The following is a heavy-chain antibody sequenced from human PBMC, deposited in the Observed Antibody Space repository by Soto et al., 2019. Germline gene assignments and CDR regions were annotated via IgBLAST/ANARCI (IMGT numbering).Heavy chain of an antibody. CDR2: FDPEDGET. J-gene: IGHJ1*01. D-gene: IGHD2-15*01. CDR3: ASVAKSAEYFQH. Sequence: ASVKVSCKVSGYTLTELSMHWVRQAPGKGLEWMGGFDPEDGETIYAQKFQGRVTMTEDTSTDTAYMELSSLRSEDTAVYYCASVAKSAEYFQHWGQGTLVTVSS. CDR1: GYTLTELS. V-gene: IGHV1-24*01.